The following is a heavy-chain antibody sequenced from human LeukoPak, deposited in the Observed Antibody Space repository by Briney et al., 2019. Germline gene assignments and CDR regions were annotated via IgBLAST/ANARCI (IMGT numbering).Heavy chain of an antibody. Sequence: PGGSLRLSCAASGFTFSRFAMNWVRQAPGKGLEWVSSITSSGGSTYYAGSVKGRFTISRDNSKNTLYLQMNSLRAEDTAVYYCAKAATAVTTGNYWGQGTLVTVSS. D-gene: IGHD4-17*01. CDR3: AKAATAVTTGNY. CDR1: GFTFSRFA. J-gene: IGHJ4*02. V-gene: IGHV3-23*01. CDR2: ITSSGGST.